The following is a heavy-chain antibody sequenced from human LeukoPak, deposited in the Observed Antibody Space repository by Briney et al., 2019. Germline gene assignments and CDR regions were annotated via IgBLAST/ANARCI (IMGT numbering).Heavy chain of an antibody. CDR1: GYTFTSYG. D-gene: IGHD5-18*01. Sequence: ASVKVSCKASGYTFTSYGISWVRQAPGQGLEWMGWISAYNGNTNYAQKLQGRVTMTTDTSTSTAYMELRSLRSDDTAVYYCAKDRYSYGIACYFDYWGQGTLVTVSS. J-gene: IGHJ4*02. V-gene: IGHV1-18*01. CDR2: ISAYNGNT. CDR3: AKDRYSYGIACYFDY.